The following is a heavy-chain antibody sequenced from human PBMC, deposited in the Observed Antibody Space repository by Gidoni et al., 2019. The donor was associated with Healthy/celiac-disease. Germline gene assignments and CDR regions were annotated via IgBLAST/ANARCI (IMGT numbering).Heavy chain of an antibody. CDR1: GFTFSSYG. D-gene: IGHD3-3*01. J-gene: IGHJ6*02. CDR3: ANMAYYDFWSGYSGYYYGMDV. CDR2: ISYDGSNK. Sequence: QVQLVESGGGVVQPGRSLRLSCAASGFTFSSYGMHWVRQAPGKGLEWVAVISYDGSNKYYADSVKGRFTISRDNSKNTLYLQMNSLRAEDTAVYYCANMAYYDFWSGYSGYYYGMDVWGQGTTVTVSS. V-gene: IGHV3-30*18.